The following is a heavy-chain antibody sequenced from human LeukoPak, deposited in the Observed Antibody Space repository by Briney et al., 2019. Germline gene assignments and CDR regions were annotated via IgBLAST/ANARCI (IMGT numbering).Heavy chain of an antibody. CDR3: ARDVGVYDSSGYYYLQDAFDI. Sequence: PSETLSLTCTVSGGSISSYYWSWIRQPAGKGLEWIGRIYTSGSTNYHPSLKRRVTMSADTSKNQFSLKLSSVTAADTAVYYCARDVGVYDSSGYYYLQDAFDIWGQGTMVTVSS. D-gene: IGHD3-22*01. CDR1: GGSISSYY. J-gene: IGHJ3*02. V-gene: IGHV4-4*07. CDR2: IYTSGST.